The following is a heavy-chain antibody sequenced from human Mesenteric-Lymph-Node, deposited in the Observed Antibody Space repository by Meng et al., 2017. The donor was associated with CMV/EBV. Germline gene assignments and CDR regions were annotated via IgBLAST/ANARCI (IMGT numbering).Heavy chain of an antibody. D-gene: IGHD2-8*01. Sequence: GASLKISWAASGSTVSSNYMSWVRQAPGKGLEWISVIYSGGSAYYADSVKGSFTISIDNSKNTPYLKMNSLRAEDTAVYYCARLLKYCTNGVCSLSDYWGQGTLVTVSS. V-gene: IGHV3-53*01. CDR2: IYSGGSA. CDR1: GSTVSSNY. J-gene: IGHJ4*02. CDR3: ARLLKYCTNGVCSLSDY.